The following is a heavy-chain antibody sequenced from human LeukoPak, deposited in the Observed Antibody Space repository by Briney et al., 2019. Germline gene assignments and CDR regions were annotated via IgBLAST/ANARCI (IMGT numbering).Heavy chain of an antibody. Sequence: SETLSLTCIVSGRFITDDYWSWIRQPPGKRLEWIGYMYHGGTTNYNPSLKSRATIVGDTTKNQISLKLRFVTAADTAVYYCARGPSRGWGSDWYFDLWGRGTLVIVSS. CDR2: MYHGGTT. CDR1: GRFITDDY. V-gene: IGHV4-59*12. J-gene: IGHJ2*01. D-gene: IGHD7-27*01. CDR3: ARGPSRGWGSDWYFDL.